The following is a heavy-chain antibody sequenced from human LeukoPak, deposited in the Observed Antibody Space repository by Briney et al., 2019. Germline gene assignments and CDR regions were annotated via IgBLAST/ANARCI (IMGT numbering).Heavy chain of an antibody. V-gene: IGHV3-23*01. CDR2: ISGGGDSI. CDR1: GFTFNNYW. Sequence: PGGSLRLSCAASGFTFNNYWIHWVRQGPGKGLEWVSAISGGGDSIYYADSVKGRFTISRDNSKNTLYLQMNSLRAEDTAVYYCAKDRARGGATNFDYWGQGTLVTVSS. J-gene: IGHJ4*02. D-gene: IGHD1-26*01. CDR3: AKDRARGGATNFDY.